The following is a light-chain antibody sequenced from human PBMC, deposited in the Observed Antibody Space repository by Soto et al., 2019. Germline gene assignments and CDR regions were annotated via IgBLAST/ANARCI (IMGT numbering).Light chain of an antibody. CDR3: AAWDDSLNGVI. Sequence: QSVLTQPPSASGTPGQRVIISCSGGSSNIGSNTGNWYQQLPGTAPKLLIYSNNQRPSGVPDRFSGSKSGTSASLAISGLQSEDEADYYCAAWDDSLNGVIFGGGTKLTVL. CDR2: SNN. V-gene: IGLV1-44*01. J-gene: IGLJ2*01. CDR1: SSNIGSNT.